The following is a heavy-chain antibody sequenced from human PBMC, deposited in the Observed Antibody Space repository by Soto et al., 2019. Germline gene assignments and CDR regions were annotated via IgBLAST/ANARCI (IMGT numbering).Heavy chain of an antibody. CDR2: ISAYNGST. Sequence: QVLLVQSRAEVKKPGASVKVSCKASGYTFNSYGVSWVRQAPGQGLEWMGWISAYNGSTKYSQNLQGRVTMTIDTTTSSAYLEVRSLRSDDTAIYYCARYFWSGQLPFYSDQWGQGTLVIVSS. D-gene: IGHD3-3*01. CDR3: ARYFWSGQLPFYSDQ. J-gene: IGHJ4*02. CDR1: GYTFNSYG. V-gene: IGHV1-18*01.